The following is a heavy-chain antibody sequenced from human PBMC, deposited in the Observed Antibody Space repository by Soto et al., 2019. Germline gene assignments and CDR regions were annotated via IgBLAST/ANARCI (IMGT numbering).Heavy chain of an antibody. Sequence: QVQLQESGPGLVKPSQTLSLTCTVSGGSVSSGDYYWSWIRQPPGKGLEYIGYIYSSGSTYYNPSLKSRVTISVDTSKNQFSLKLSSVTAADTAVYYFVRTAGYVYQLLFNYWGQGTLVTVSS. V-gene: IGHV4-30-4*01. CDR2: IYSSGST. CDR3: VRTAGYVYQLLFNY. CDR1: GGSVSSGDYY. J-gene: IGHJ4*02. D-gene: IGHD2-2*01.